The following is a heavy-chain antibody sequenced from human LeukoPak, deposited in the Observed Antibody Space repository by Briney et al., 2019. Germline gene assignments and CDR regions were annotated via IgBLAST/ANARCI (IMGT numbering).Heavy chain of an antibody. J-gene: IGHJ4*02. CDR1: GGSISSSSYY. CDR2: IYYSGST. CDR3: GRQNFWPYYYDSSGYYLGY. Sequence: PSGTLSLTCTVSGGSISSSSYYWGWIRQPPGKGLEWIGSIYYSGSTYYNPSLKSRVTISVDTSKNQFSLKLSSVTAADTAVYYCGRQNFWPYYYDSSGYYLGYWGQGTLVTVSS. V-gene: IGHV4-39*01. D-gene: IGHD3-22*01.